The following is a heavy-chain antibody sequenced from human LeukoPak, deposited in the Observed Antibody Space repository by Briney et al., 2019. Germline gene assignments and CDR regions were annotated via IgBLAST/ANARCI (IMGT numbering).Heavy chain of an antibody. CDR3: ARGPRGSAYCGGDCYSPFDY. D-gene: IGHD2-21*02. V-gene: IGHV4-4*02. Sequence: SETLSLTCAVSGGSIINSNWWSWVRQPPGKGLEWIGEIDHSGSTSYNPSLKSRVTMSVDRSQNQFSLRLSTVTAADTAVYYCARGPRGSAYCGGDCYSPFDYWGQGTLVTVSS. J-gene: IGHJ4*02. CDR2: IDHSGST. CDR1: GGSIINSNW.